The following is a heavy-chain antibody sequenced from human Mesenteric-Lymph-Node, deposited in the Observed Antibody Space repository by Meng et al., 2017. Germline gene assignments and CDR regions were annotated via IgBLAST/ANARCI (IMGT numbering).Heavy chain of an antibody. CDR2: IYPGDSDT. J-gene: IGHJ5*02. D-gene: IGHD5-18*01. Sequence: GESLKISCKGSGYSFTSYWIGWVRQMPGKGLEWMGIIYPGDSDTRYSPSFQGQVTISADKSVSTAYLQWSSLEASDTAMYFCARLGTSMAPLATTSWGQGALVTVSS. CDR3: ARLGTSMAPLATTS. V-gene: IGHV5-51*01. CDR1: GYSFTSYW.